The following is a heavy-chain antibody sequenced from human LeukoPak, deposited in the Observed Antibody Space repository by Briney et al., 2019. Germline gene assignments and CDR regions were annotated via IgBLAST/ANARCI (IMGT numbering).Heavy chain of an antibody. Sequence: SETLSLTCTVSGGSISSYYWSWIRQPPGKGLEWIGYIYYSGSTNYNPSLKSRVTISVDTSKNQFSLKLSSVTAADTAVYYCASLEDYDSSGLNYWGQGTLVTVSS. CDR2: IYYSGST. D-gene: IGHD3-22*01. V-gene: IGHV4-59*01. J-gene: IGHJ4*02. CDR3: ASLEDYDSSGLNY. CDR1: GGSISSYY.